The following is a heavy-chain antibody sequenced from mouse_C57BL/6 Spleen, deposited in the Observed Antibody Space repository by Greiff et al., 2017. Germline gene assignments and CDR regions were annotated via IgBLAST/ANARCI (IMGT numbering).Heavy chain of an antibody. V-gene: IGHV2-9-1*01. CDR3: ARKGYGSSYDYAMDY. D-gene: IGHD1-1*01. CDR2: IWNGGGT. J-gene: IGHJ4*01. CDR1: GVSLTSYA. Sequence: VQLKESGPGLVAPSQSLSITCTVSGVSLTSYAISWVRQPPGKGLEWLGVIWNGGGTNYNSALKSRLSISKDNSKSQVFLKMNSLQTDDTARYYCARKGYGSSYDYAMDYWGQGTSVTVSS.